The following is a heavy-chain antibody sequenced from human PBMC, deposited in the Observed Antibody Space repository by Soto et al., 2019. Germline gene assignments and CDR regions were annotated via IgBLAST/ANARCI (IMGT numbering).Heavy chain of an antibody. CDR2: VNPSGGTT. J-gene: IGHJ6*02. CDR3: ARAREGNYGYSSGPVVVEFYYAMDV. Sequence: AVKVSCMASGNIFTRYYIHWVHQAPGQELEWMGRVNPSGGTTKYAQRFQGRVTMTRDTTKRTVYMEMSRLGSEDTDVYYCARAREGNYGYSSGPVVVEFYYAMDVWGQGTTVTVSS. V-gene: IGHV1-46*01. D-gene: IGHD5-18*01. CDR1: GNIFTRYY.